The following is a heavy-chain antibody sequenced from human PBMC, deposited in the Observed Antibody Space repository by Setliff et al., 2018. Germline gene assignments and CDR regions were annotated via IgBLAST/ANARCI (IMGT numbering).Heavy chain of an antibody. V-gene: IGHV4-39*01. Sequence: SETLSLTCTVSGGSFTGTTYYWGWIRQSPGKGLEWIGTIINSGSTYYNPSLKSRVTMSVDTSKSQLSLNLSSVTAADTAVYYCARIAYGSGSYYFDYWGQGTLVTVSS. J-gene: IGHJ4*02. CDR2: IINSGST. D-gene: IGHD3-10*01. CDR1: GGSFTGTTYY. CDR3: ARIAYGSGSYYFDY.